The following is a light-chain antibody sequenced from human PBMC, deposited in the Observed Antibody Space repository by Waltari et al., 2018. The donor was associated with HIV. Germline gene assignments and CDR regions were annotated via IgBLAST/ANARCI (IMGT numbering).Light chain of an antibody. J-gene: IGKJ4*01. Sequence: DIQSKQSPASLSASVGVRATITCRASQGISSYLAWYQQKPGKAPKLLIYATSTLQSGVPSRFSGSGSGTEFTLTISRLQPEDFATYVCQQLNSFPLTFGGGTKVEIK. CDR3: QQLNSFPLT. CDR2: ATS. CDR1: QGISSY. V-gene: IGKV1-9*01.